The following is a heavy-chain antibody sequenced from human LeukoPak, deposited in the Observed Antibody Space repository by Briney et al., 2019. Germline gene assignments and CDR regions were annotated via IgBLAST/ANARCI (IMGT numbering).Heavy chain of an antibody. J-gene: IGHJ3*02. CDR2: LDPEDGET. Sequence: ASVKVSCKVSGYTLTELSMHWVRQAPGKGLEWMGGLDPEDGETIYAQKFQGRVTMTEDTSTDTAYMELSSLRSEDTAVYYCAKYNWNSHDAFDIWGQGTVVTVSS. CDR1: GYTLTELS. CDR3: AKYNWNSHDAFDI. V-gene: IGHV1-24*01. D-gene: IGHD1-1*01.